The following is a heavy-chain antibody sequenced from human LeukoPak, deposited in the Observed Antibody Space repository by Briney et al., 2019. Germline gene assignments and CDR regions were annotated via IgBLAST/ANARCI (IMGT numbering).Heavy chain of an antibody. Sequence: ASVKVSCKASGYTFTSYYMHWVRQAPGQGLEWMGWISAYNGNTNYAQKLQGRVTMTTDTSTSTAYMELRSLRSDDTAVYYCARVGDGPNFDYWGQGTLVTVSS. CDR2: ISAYNGNT. CDR1: GYTFTSYY. V-gene: IGHV1-18*04. CDR3: ARVGDGPNFDY. J-gene: IGHJ4*02.